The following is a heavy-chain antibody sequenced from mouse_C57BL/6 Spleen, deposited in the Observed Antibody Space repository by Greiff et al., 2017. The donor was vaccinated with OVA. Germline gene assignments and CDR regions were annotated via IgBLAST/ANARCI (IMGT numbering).Heavy chain of an antibody. CDR3: GLDSSGPVY. D-gene: IGHD3-2*02. Sequence: QVQLQQPGAELVRPGTSVKLSCKASGYTSTSYWMHWVKQRPGQGLEWIGVIDPSDSYTNYNQKFKGKATLTVDTSSSTAYMQLSSLTSEDSAVYYCGLDSSGPVYWGQGTTLTVSS. CDR1: GYTSTSYW. J-gene: IGHJ2*01. V-gene: IGHV1-59*01. CDR2: IDPSDSYT.